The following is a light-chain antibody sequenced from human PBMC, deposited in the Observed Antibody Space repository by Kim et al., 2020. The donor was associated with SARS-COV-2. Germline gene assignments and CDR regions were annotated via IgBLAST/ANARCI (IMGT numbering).Light chain of an antibody. V-gene: IGKV1-17*03. Sequence: ASGGDRVTITGRASAGIYNYLVWFQQKPGKAPNRLIYAASNLQTGVPSRFSGSGSGTEFTLTISSLQPEDSATYYCLQHKNYPRTFGQGTKVDIK. CDR1: AGIYNY. CDR2: AAS. CDR3: LQHKNYPRT. J-gene: IGKJ1*01.